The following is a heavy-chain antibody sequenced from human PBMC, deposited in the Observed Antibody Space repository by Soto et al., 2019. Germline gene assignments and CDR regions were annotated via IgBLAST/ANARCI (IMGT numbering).Heavy chain of an antibody. CDR2: IIPIFGTA. J-gene: IGHJ4*02. CDR3: ARGGYSGYDLGGYYFDY. CDR1: GGTFSSYA. D-gene: IGHD5-12*01. V-gene: IGHV1-69*01. Sequence: QVQLVQSGAEVKKPGSSVKVSCKASGGTFSSYAISWVRQAPGQGLEWMGGIIPIFGTANYAQKFQGRVTITADESTSTAYMELSSLRSEDTAVYYRARGGYSGYDLGGYYFDYWGQGTLITVSS.